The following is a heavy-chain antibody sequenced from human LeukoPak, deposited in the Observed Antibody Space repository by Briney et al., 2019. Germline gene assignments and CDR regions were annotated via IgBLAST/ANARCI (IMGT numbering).Heavy chain of an antibody. Sequence: GGSLRLSCAASGFTFSTYAMTWVRQAPGKGLEWVSTISGRGESTYYADSVKGRFTISRDNSKNTLYLQMNSLRAEDTAVYYCANSNWNYDYWGQGTLVTVSS. J-gene: IGHJ4*02. CDR1: GFTFSTYA. V-gene: IGHV3-23*01. D-gene: IGHD1-7*01. CDR2: ISGRGEST. CDR3: ANSNWNYDY.